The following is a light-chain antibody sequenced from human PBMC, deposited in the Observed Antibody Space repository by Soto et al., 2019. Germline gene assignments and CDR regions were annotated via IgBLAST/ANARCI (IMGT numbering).Light chain of an antibody. CDR2: EVS. CDR3: SSYAGINNFV. Sequence: QSALTQPPSASASPGQSVTISCTGTSSDVGGYNYVSWYQHHPGKAPKLMIYEVSKRPSGVPDRFSGSKSGNTASLTVSGLQAEDEADYYCSSYAGINNFVFGTGTKLTVL. J-gene: IGLJ1*01. V-gene: IGLV2-8*01. CDR1: SSDVGGYNY.